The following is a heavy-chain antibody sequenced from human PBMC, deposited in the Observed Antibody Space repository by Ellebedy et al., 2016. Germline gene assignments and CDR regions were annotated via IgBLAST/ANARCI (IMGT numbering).Heavy chain of an antibody. CDR1: GYTFTSYY. D-gene: IGHD3-22*01. J-gene: IGHJ6*02. CDR2: INPSGGST. V-gene: IGHV1-46*01. Sequence: ASVKVSCXASGYTFTSYYMHWVRQAPGQGLEWMGIINPSGGSTSYAQKFQGRVTMTRDTSTSTVYMELSSLRSEDTAVYYCARDTYYYDSSGYYLAYYYYYYGMDVWGQGTTVTVSS. CDR3: ARDTYYYDSSGYYLAYYYYYYGMDV.